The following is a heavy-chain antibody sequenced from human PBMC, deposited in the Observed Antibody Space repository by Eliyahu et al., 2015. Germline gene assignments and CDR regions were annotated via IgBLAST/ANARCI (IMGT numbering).Heavy chain of an antibody. CDR1: GYSVTXLS. V-gene: IGHV1-24*01. CDR2: FAPEVGDT. Sequence: VQLVQSGAEVKXPGAXVRVSCKLSGYSVTXLSXHWVRQAPGKGLEWVGGFAPEVGDTLYAQKFQGRVTMTDDTSTDTAYLDVSSLGSEDTAIYYCTTALPGSYFFQFWGQGTLITVSS. CDR3: TTALPGSYFFQF. J-gene: IGHJ4*02. D-gene: IGHD1-26*01.